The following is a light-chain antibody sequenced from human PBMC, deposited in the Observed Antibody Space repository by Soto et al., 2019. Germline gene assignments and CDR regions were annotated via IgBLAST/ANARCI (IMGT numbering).Light chain of an antibody. J-gene: IGKJ1*01. CDR1: QGVRSN. V-gene: IGKV3D-11*01. CDR3: QQRSSWPWT. CDR2: FAS. Sequence: EIVMTQSPATLSVSPGERATLSCRASQGVRSNLAWYQQKPGQAPRLLIYFASNRASGIPDRFGGSGSGTDFTLTIDSLEPEDFALFYCQQRSSWPWTFGQGTRVEIK.